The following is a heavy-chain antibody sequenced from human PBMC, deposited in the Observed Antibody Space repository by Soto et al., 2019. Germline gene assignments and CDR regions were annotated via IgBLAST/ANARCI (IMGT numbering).Heavy chain of an antibody. CDR1: GGSISSYY. CDR2: IYYSGST. D-gene: IGHD3-10*01. Sequence: QVQLQESGPGLVKPSDTLSLTCPVSGGSISSYYWSWIRQPPGKGLEWIGYIYYSGSTNYNPSLKSRVTISVDTSNNQFPLKLSSVTAADTAVYYCARHYYGSGSYYTRYYYHMDVWGKGTTVTVSS. J-gene: IGHJ6*03. V-gene: IGHV4-59*08. CDR3: ARHYYGSGSYYTRYYYHMDV.